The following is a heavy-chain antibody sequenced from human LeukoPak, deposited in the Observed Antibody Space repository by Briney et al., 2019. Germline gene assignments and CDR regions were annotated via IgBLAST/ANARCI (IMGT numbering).Heavy chain of an antibody. Sequence: GASVKVSCKSSGFTFTDHYIHWGRQGPGQGLEWMGYIGPHSTFTSAPQEFQGRVTITRDASMSTTYMELTRLTSDDTAVYYCVREGEGPLSKDFDYWGQGTLVTVSS. J-gene: IGHJ4*02. CDR3: VREGEGPLSKDFDY. V-gene: IGHV1-2*02. CDR1: GFTFTDHY. D-gene: IGHD2/OR15-2a*01. CDR2: IGPHSTFT.